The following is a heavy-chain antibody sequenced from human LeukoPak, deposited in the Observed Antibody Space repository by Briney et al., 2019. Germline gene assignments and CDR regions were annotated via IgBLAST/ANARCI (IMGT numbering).Heavy chain of an antibody. Sequence: SETLSLTCTIFGDSVSRSDSYWDWIPQPPGKGLEWIWTIYYSGRTYYSPSLKSRVTLSVDMSNNQFSLTLSSVTAADTALYFCARRRYYDSSGYLEWGQGTLVTVSS. D-gene: IGHD3-22*01. V-gene: IGHV4-39*01. CDR2: IYYSGRT. CDR1: GDSVSRSDSY. CDR3: ARRRYYDSSGYLE. J-gene: IGHJ1*01.